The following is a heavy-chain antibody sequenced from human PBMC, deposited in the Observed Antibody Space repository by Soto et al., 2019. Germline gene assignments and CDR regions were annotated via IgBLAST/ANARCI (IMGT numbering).Heavy chain of an antibody. Sequence: QVQVQESGPGLVKPSGTLSLTCVVSGGSISTNNWWSWVRQPPGKGLEWIGEVHHSGSTNYNAALKSRVTVSLDKSKSQFSLNLNSVTAADTAVYYCARLYGDDEDYWGQGTLVTVSS. CDR3: ARLYGDDEDY. CDR1: GGSISTNNW. J-gene: IGHJ4*02. D-gene: IGHD4-17*01. CDR2: VHHSGST. V-gene: IGHV4-4*02.